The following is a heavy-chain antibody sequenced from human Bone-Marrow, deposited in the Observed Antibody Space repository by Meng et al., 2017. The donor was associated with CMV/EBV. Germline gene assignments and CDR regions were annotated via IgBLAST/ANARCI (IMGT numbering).Heavy chain of an antibody. Sequence: SETLSLTCAVYGGSFSGYYWSWIRQPPGKGLEWIGEINHSGSTNYNPSLKSRVTISVDTSKNQFSLKLSSVTAADTAVYYCARLIVVVPAAISRYYYYGMDVWGQGNTVNVAS. V-gene: IGHV4-34*01. CDR3: ARLIVVVPAAISRYYYYGMDV. CDR1: GGSFSGYY. D-gene: IGHD2-2*01. CDR2: INHSGST. J-gene: IGHJ6*02.